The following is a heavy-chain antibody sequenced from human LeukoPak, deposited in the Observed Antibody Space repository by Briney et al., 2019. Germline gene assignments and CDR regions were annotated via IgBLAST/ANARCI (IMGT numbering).Heavy chain of an antibody. Sequence: GGSLRLSCAASGFTFSSYSMNWVRQAPGKGLEWVSSISSSSGYIYYADSVKGRFTISRDNAKNSLYLQMNSLRAEDTAVYYCARAREGYCSGGSCYPPRAFDIWGQGTMVTVSS. CDR3: ARAREGYCSGGSCYPPRAFDI. CDR1: GFTFSSYS. V-gene: IGHV3-21*01. J-gene: IGHJ3*02. D-gene: IGHD2-15*01. CDR2: ISSSSGYI.